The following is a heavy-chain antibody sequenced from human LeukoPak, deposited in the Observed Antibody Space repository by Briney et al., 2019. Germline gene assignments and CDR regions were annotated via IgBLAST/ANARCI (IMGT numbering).Heavy chain of an antibody. J-gene: IGHJ6*02. D-gene: IGHD2-2*01. CDR2: IYHSGST. Sequence: SGTLSLTCAVSGGSISSSNWWSWVRQPPGKGLEWIGEIYHSGSTNYNPSLKSRVTISVDKSKNQFSLKLSSVTAADTAVYYCAREAVGVVPAAPYYYYGMDVWGQGTTVTVSS. V-gene: IGHV4-4*02. CDR3: AREAVGVVPAAPYYYYGMDV. CDR1: GGSISSSNW.